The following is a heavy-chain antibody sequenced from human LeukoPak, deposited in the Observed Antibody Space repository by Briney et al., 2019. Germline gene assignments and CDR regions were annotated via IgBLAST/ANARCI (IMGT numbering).Heavy chain of an antibody. CDR3: AARVVVVPAAITNTPFDP. V-gene: IGHV1-69*04. Sequence: ASVKVSCKASGGTFSSYAISWVRQAPGQGLEWMGRIIPILGIANYAQKFQGRVTITADKSTSTAYMELSSLRSEDTAVYYCAARVVVVPAAITNTPFDPWGQGTLVTVSS. D-gene: IGHD2-2*02. CDR1: GGTFSSYA. J-gene: IGHJ5*02. CDR2: IIPILGIA.